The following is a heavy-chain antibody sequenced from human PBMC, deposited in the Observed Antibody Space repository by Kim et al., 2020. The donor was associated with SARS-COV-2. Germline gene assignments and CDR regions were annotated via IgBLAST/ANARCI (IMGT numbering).Heavy chain of an antibody. V-gene: IGHV5-51*01. Sequence: RYSPSFQGQGTISADKSISTAYLQWSSLKASDTAMYYCARRLSEFDAFDIWGQGTMVTVSS. D-gene: IGHD3-16*01. J-gene: IGHJ3*02. CDR3: ARRLSEFDAFDI.